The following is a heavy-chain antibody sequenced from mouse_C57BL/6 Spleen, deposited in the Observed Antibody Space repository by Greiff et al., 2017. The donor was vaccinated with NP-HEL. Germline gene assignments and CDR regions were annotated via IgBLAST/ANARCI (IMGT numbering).Heavy chain of an antibody. CDR2: ISYDGSN. CDR3: ARDGDY. J-gene: IGHJ4*01. CDR1: GYSITSGYY. V-gene: IGHV3-6*01. Sequence: EVKLMESGPGLVKPSQSLSLTCSVTGYSITSGYYWNWIRQFPGNKLEWMGYISYDGSNNYNPSLKNRISITRDTSKNQFLLKLNSVTTEDTATYYCARDGDYWGQGTSVTVSS.